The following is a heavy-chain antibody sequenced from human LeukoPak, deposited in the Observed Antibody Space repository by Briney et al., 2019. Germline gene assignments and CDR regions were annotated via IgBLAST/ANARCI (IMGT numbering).Heavy chain of an antibody. V-gene: IGHV3-11*01. Sequence: GGSLRLSCAASGFTFSDYYMSWIRQAPGKGLEWVSYISSSGSTIYYADSVKGRFTISRDNAKNSLYLQMNSLRAENTAVYYCARTVVVVAAVDYWGQGTLVTVSS. D-gene: IGHD2-15*01. CDR1: GFTFSDYY. CDR3: ARTVVVVAAVDY. CDR2: ISSSGSTI. J-gene: IGHJ4*02.